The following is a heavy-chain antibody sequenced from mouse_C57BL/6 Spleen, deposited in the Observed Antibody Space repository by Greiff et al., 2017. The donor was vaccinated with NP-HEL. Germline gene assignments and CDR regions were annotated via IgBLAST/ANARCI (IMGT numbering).Heavy chain of an antibody. Sequence: EVQVVESGGDLVKPGGSLKLSCAASGFTFSSYGMSWVRQTPDKRLEWVATISSGGSYTYYPDSVKGRFTISRDNAKNTLYLQMSSLKSEDTAMYYCARHKDDYYGSSYDFDYWGQGTTLTVSS. V-gene: IGHV5-6*01. D-gene: IGHD1-1*01. CDR3: ARHKDDYYGSSYDFDY. CDR2: ISSGGSYT. J-gene: IGHJ2*01. CDR1: GFTFSSYG.